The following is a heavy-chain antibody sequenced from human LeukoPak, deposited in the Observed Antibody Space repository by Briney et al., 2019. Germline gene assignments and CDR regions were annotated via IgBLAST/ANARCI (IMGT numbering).Heavy chain of an antibody. V-gene: IGHV3-33*01. D-gene: IGHD3-10*01. CDR3: ARDGGSGIDY. CDR1: GFSLTTYG. Sequence: GGSLRLSCAASGFSLTTYGTHWLRQAPGKGLEWVAVIWYDGSKKFYGDSVKGRFTVSIDTSENTMYLQMNTLRAEDTAVYYCARDGGSGIDYWGQGTLVTVYS. J-gene: IGHJ4*02. CDR2: IWYDGSKK.